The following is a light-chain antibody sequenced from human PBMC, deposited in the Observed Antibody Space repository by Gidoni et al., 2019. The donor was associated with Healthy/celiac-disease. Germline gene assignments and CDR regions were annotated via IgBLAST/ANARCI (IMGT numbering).Light chain of an antibody. CDR2: DVS. V-gene: IGLV2-14*01. J-gene: IGLJ2*01. Sequence: QSALTQPASVSVSPGPSITISCTGTSSDVGGYNYVSWYQQHPGKAPKLMIYDVSNRPSGVSNRFSGSKSGNTASLTISGLQAEDEADYYCSSYTSSSTYVVFGGGTKLTVL. CDR3: SSYTSSSTYVV. CDR1: SSDVGGYNY.